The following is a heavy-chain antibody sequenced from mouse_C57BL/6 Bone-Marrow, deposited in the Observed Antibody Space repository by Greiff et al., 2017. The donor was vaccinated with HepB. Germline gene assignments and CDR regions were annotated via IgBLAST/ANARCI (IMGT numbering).Heavy chain of an antibody. D-gene: IGHD2-3*01. Sequence: QVQLQQSGAELARPGASVKMSCKASGYTFTSYTMHWVKQRPGQGLEWIGYINPSSGYTKYTQKFKDKATLTADKSSSTAYMQLSSLTSEDSAVYYCARSDGGFAYWGQGTLVTVSA. CDR1: GYTFTSYT. J-gene: IGHJ3*01. CDR3: ARSDGGFAY. CDR2: INPSSGYT. V-gene: IGHV1-4*01.